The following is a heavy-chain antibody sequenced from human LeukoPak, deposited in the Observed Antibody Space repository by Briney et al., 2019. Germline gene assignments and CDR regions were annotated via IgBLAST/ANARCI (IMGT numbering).Heavy chain of an antibody. Sequence: ASVKVSCTASGYTFTSYYMHWVRQAPGQGLEWMGLINPSGGSTSYVQKFQGRVTMTRDTSTNTVYMELSSLRSDDTALYFCAREAGIGTWIGYCSGDNCRTRFDYWGQGTPVTVSS. D-gene: IGHD2-15*01. CDR3: AREAGIGTWIGYCSGDNCRTRFDY. J-gene: IGHJ4*02. CDR2: INPSGGST. CDR1: GYTFTSYY. V-gene: IGHV1-46*01.